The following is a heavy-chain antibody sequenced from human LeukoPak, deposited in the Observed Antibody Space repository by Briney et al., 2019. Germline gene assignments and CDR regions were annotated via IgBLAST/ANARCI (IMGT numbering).Heavy chain of an antibody. Sequence: ASVKVSCKASGYTFTSYGISWVRQAPGQGLEWMGWISAYNGNTNYAQKFQGRVTMTRNTSISTAYMELSSLRSEDTAVYYCARVSYGGNSDHYFDYWGQGTLVTVSS. J-gene: IGHJ4*02. D-gene: IGHD4-23*01. CDR1: GYTFTSYG. V-gene: IGHV1-18*01. CDR3: ARVSYGGNSDHYFDY. CDR2: ISAYNGNT.